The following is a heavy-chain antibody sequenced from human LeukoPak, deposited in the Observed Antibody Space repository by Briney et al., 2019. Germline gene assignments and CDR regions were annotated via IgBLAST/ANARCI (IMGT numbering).Heavy chain of an antibody. Sequence: SETLSLTCTVSGGSISSSSYYWRWIRQPPGKGLEWVGSIYYSGSTYYNPSLKSRVTISVDTSKNQFSLKLSAVTAADTAVYYCRGYREITMIVVGGYYFDYWGQGTLVTVSS. CDR3: RGYREITMIVVGGYYFDY. CDR1: GGSISSSSYY. V-gene: IGHV4-39*01. J-gene: IGHJ4*02. CDR2: IYYSGST. D-gene: IGHD3-22*01.